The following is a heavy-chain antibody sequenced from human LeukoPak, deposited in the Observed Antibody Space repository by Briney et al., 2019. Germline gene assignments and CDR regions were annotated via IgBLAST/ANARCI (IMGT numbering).Heavy chain of an antibody. J-gene: IGHJ6*02. CDR2: ISYDGSNK. Sequence: GGSLRLSCAASGFTFSSYAMHWVRQAPVKGLEWVAVISYDGSNKYYADSVKGRFTISRDNSKNTLYLQMNSLRAEDTAVYYCARGLTVTSRRSYYYHGMDVWGQGTTVTVSS. V-gene: IGHV3-30-3*01. D-gene: IGHD4-17*01. CDR1: GFTFSSYA. CDR3: ARGLTVTSRRSYYYHGMDV.